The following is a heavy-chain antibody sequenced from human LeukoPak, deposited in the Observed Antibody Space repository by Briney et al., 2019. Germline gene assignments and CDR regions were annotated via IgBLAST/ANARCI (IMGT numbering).Heavy chain of an antibody. CDR3: AKDRRGSSWNDAYDM. CDR2: ISSGGSTI. CDR1: GFTFSDYY. V-gene: IGHV3-11*01. J-gene: IGHJ3*02. Sequence: GGSLRLSCAVSGFTFSDYYMSWIRQAPGKGLEWVSYISSGGSTISHADSVKGRFTISRDNAENSLYLQMNSLRAEDTAVYFCAKDRRGSSWNDAYDMWGQGTMVSVSS. D-gene: IGHD6-13*01.